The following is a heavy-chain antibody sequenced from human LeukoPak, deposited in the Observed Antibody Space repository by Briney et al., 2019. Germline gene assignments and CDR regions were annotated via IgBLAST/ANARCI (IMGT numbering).Heavy chain of an antibody. CDR2: IRYDGSNK. CDR3: ARERRWLQLSGFEY. J-gene: IGHJ4*02. D-gene: IGHD5-24*01. CDR1: GFTFSSYG. V-gene: IGHV3-30*02. Sequence: SGGSLRLSCAASGFTFSSYGMHWVRQAPGKGLEWVAFIRYDGSNKYYADSVKGRFTISRDNSKNTLYLQMNSLRAEDTAVYYCARERRWLQLSGFEYWGQGTLVTVSS.